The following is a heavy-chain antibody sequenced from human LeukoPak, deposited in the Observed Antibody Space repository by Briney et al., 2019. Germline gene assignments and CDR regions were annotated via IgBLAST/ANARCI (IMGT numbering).Heavy chain of an antibody. D-gene: IGHD1-26*01. CDR1: GGSISSGGYY. CDR3: ARETIVGATTGVLDY. CDR2: IYYRGST. V-gene: IGHV4-31*03. J-gene: IGHJ4*02. Sequence: PSETLSLTCTVSGGSISSGGYYWSWIRQRPGKGLEWIGYIYYRGSTYYNPSLKSRVTISADTSKNQFSLRLSSVTAADTAVYYCARETIVGATTGVLDYWGQGTLVTVSS.